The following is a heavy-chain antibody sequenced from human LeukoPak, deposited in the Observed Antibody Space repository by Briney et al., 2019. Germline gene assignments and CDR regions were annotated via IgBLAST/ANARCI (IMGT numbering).Heavy chain of an antibody. Sequence: PGGSLRLSCAASGFTFSSYAMHWVRQAPGKGLEWVAVISYDGSNKYYADSVKGRFTISRDNSKNTLYLQMNSLRAEDTAVYYCAGSDNWNSGGFDYWGQGTLVTVSS. D-gene: IGHD1-7*01. CDR2: ISYDGSNK. J-gene: IGHJ4*02. CDR3: AGSDNWNSGGFDY. V-gene: IGHV3-30-3*01. CDR1: GFTFSSYA.